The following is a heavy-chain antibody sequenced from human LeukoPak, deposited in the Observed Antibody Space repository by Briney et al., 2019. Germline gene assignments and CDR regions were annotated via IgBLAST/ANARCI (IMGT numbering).Heavy chain of an antibody. CDR1: GGSISRYY. CDR3: ARVAFGGVIVKYYFDY. Sequence: PSETLSLTCTVSGGSISRYYWSWIRQPPGKGLEWIGYIYYSGSTNYNPSLKSRVTISVDTSKNQFSLKLSSVTAADTAVYYCARVAFGGVIVKYYFDYWGQGTLVTVSS. D-gene: IGHD3-16*02. J-gene: IGHJ4*02. CDR2: IYYSGST. V-gene: IGHV4-59*01.